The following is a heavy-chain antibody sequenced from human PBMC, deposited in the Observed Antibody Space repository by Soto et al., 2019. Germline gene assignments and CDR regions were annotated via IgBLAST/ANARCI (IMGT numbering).Heavy chain of an antibody. Sequence: GSLRLSCAASVFTCSDSWMHWVRQPPGKGLVWVSRINGDGSSVNYADSAKGRFTISRDNAKNTLYLEMNALRAEDTAVYYCVRRLPVAGTFGFWGQGTLVTVSS. CDR2: INGDGSSV. CDR3: VRRLPVAGTFGF. D-gene: IGHD6-19*01. V-gene: IGHV3-74*01. J-gene: IGHJ4*02. CDR1: VFTCSDSW.